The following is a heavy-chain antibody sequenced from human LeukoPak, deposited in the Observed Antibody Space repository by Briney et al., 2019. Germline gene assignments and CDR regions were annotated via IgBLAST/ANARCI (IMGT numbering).Heavy chain of an antibody. J-gene: IGHJ4*02. D-gene: IGHD3-3*01. CDR1: GFTVSSNY. V-gene: IGHV3-53*01. CDR3: ARGGYDFWSGYPPFDY. Sequence: QAGGSLRLSCAASGFTVSSNYMSWVRQAPGKGLEWVSVIYSGGSTYYADSVKGRFTISRDNSKNTLYLQMNSLRAEDTAVYYCARGGYDFWSGYPPFDYWGQGTLVTVSS. CDR2: IYSGGST.